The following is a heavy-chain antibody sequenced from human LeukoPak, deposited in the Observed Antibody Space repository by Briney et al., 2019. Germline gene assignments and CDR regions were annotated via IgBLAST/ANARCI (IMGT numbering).Heavy chain of an antibody. CDR2: IYTSGST. D-gene: IGHD3-22*01. Sequence: SETLSLTCTVSGGSISSYYWSWIRQPAGKGLEWIGRIYTSGSTNYNPSLKSRVTMSVDTSKNQFSLKLSSVTAADTAVYYCARGGYYDSSGYSPNPYYFDYWGQGTLVTVSS. V-gene: IGHV4-4*07. CDR3: ARGGYYDSSGYSPNPYYFDY. J-gene: IGHJ4*02. CDR1: GGSISSYY.